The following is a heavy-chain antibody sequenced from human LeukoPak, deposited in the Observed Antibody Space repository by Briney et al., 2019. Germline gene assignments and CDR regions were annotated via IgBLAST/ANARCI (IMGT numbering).Heavy chain of an antibody. CDR1: EFDFSSHA. CDR2: ISISGSKT. D-gene: IGHD3-22*01. Sequence: PGGSLRLSCAASEFDFSSHAMTWVRQAPGKGLEWVSAISISGSKTYYADSVKGRFTISRDNSKNTLYLQMNSLRAEDTAVYYCAKRSGYYRAYFDYWGQGTLVTVSS. J-gene: IGHJ4*02. V-gene: IGHV3-23*01. CDR3: AKRSGYYRAYFDY.